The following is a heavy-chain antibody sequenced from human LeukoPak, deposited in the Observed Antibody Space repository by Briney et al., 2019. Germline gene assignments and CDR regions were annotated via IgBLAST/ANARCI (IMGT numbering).Heavy chain of an antibody. J-gene: IGHJ4*02. CDR3: ARGDDSGYYDYFDY. CDR1: GFIVSNNY. V-gene: IGHV3-53*01. CDR2: IYSGGST. D-gene: IGHD3-22*01. Sequence: GGSLRLSCAASGFIVSNNYMNWVRQASGKGLEWVSVIYSGGSTYYADSVKGRFTISRDFSKNTVFLRMNSLRAEDTAMYYCARGDDSGYYDYFDYWGQGALVTVSS.